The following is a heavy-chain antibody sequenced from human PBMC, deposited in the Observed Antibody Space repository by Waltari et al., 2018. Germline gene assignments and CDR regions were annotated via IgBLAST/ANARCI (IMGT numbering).Heavy chain of an antibody. CDR2: IHSEDRGEAT. D-gene: IGHD7-27*01. CDR3: TTLDAPWGG. V-gene: IGHV3-15*02. J-gene: IGHJ4*02. CDR1: GSTFPPAW. Sequence: EVEMVESGGASVKPGESLSLSCVAYGSTFPPAWLTWVRQVPGRGLEWIGRIHSEDRGEATDFAAAVKGRFSISSDDSRNTVSLQMNNLKAEDTCIYYCTTLDAPWGGWGQGTLVTVSS.